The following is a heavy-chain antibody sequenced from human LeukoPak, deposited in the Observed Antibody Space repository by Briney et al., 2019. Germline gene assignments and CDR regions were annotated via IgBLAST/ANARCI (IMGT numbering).Heavy chain of an antibody. J-gene: IGHJ4*02. CDR1: GFTFSSYG. D-gene: IGHD6-13*01. Sequence: PGGSLRLSCAASGFTFSSYGMHWVRQAPGKGLEWVAVISYDGSNKYYADSVKGRFTSSRDNSKNTLYLQMNSLRAEDTAVYYCAKDSAHSSSWYVDRWFDYWGQGTLVTVSS. V-gene: IGHV3-30*18. CDR3: AKDSAHSSSWYVDRWFDY. CDR2: ISYDGSNK.